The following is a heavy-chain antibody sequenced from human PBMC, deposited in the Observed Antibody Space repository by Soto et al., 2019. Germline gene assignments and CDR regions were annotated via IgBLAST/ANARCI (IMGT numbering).Heavy chain of an antibody. V-gene: IGHV1-8*01. CDR2: MNPNSGNT. CDR3: ARGSPGWSGYDLGIQFDY. J-gene: IGHJ4*02. D-gene: IGHD5-12*01. Sequence: ASVKLSCTASGYTFTIYDINWVRQATGQGLERMGWMNPNSGNTGYAQKFQGRVTMTRNTSISTAYMELSSLRSEDTAVYYCARGSPGWSGYDLGIQFDYWGQGTLVTVSS. CDR1: GYTFTIYD.